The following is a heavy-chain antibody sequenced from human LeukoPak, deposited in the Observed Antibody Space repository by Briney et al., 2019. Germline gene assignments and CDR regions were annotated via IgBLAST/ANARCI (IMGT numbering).Heavy chain of an antibody. CDR3: ARGTVVVSNYYYYCMDV. J-gene: IGHJ6*02. CDR2: IYTSGST. V-gene: IGHV4-4*07. CDR1: GGSISSYY. D-gene: IGHD3-22*01. Sequence: SETLSLTCTASGGSISSYYWRWIRQPAGKGLEWIGGIYTSGSTNYNPSLKSRVTMSVDTSKNQFSLKLSSETAAETAVYYCARGTVVVSNYYYYCMDVWGQGTTVTVSS.